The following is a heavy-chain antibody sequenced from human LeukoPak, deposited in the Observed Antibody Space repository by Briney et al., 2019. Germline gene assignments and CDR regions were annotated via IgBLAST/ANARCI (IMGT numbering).Heavy chain of an antibody. D-gene: IGHD1-1*01. Sequence: ASVKVSCKASGYTFTSYAISWVRQAPGQGLEWMGWISAYNGNTNNAQKLQGRVTMTTDTSTSTAYMELRSLRSDDTAVYYRARGCNNWYVDYWGQGTLVTVSS. CDR3: ARGCNNWYVDY. CDR1: GYTFTSYA. CDR2: ISAYNGNT. J-gene: IGHJ4*02. V-gene: IGHV1-18*01.